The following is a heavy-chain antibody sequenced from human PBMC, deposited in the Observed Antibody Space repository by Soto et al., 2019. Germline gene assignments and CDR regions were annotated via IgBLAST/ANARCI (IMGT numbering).Heavy chain of an antibody. D-gene: IGHD6-13*01. J-gene: IGHJ4*02. Sequence: QVQLVQSGAEVKKPGASVKVSCKASGYTFTGYYMHWVRQAPGQGLEWMGWINLNSGGTNYAQKFQGWVTMTRDTSISTAYMELSRLRSDDTAVYYCARESGVAAAGQGVFHYWGQGTLGTVSS. V-gene: IGHV1-2*04. CDR2: INLNSGGT. CDR3: ARESGVAAAGQGVFHY. CDR1: GYTFTGYY.